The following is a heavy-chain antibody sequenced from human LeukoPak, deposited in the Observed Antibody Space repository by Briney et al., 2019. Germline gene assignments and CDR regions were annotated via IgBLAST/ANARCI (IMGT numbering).Heavy chain of an antibody. V-gene: IGHV3-48*01. CDR1: GFTFSNYG. CDR3: AGRADGAGNAFDI. CDR2: ISSSSSGI. J-gene: IGHJ3*02. Sequence: GGSLRLSCAASGFTFSNYGMNWVRQAPGKGLEWVSYISSSSSGIYYADSVKGRFTISRDTAKNSLYLQMNSLRAEDTAVYYCAGRADGAGNAFDIWGQGTMVTVSS. D-gene: IGHD6-13*01.